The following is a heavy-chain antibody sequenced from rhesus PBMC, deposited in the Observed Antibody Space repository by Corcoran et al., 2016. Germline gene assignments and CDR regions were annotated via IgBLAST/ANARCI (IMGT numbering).Heavy chain of an antibody. J-gene: IGHJ4*01. CDR3: ARSQGIAAGFDY. CDR1: GYSFTTYG. V-gene: IGHV7-193*01. Sequence: QVQLVQSGPEVKQPGASVKVSCKASGYSFTTYGMNWVRQAPGQGLEWMAWMNPYPGNPTYAQGFTERFVFSMDTSVSTVYLQISSLKAEDTAVYYCARSQGIAAGFDYWGQGVLVTVSS. CDR2: MNPYPGNP. D-gene: IGHD6-13*01.